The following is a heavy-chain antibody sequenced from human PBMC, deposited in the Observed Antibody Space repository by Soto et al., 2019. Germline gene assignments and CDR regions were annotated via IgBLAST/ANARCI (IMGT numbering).Heavy chain of an antibody. CDR3: ARVRTTVTTEGGFDY. CDR2: IYYSGST. D-gene: IGHD4-17*01. CDR1: GGSISSGDYY. V-gene: IGHV4-30-4*01. J-gene: IGHJ4*02. Sequence: SETLSLTCTVSGGSISSGDYYWSWVRQPPGKGLEWIGYIYYSGSTYYNPSLKSRVTMSVDTSKNQFSLKLSSVTAADTAVYYCARVRTTVTTEGGFDYWGQGTLVTVS.